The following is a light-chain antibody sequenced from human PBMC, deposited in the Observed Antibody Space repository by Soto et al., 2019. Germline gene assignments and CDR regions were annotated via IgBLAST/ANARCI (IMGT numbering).Light chain of an antibody. J-gene: IGLJ1*01. CDR3: SSYTSSSTLGV. CDR2: EVS. V-gene: IGLV2-14*01. Sequence: QSALAQPASVSWSPGQSITISCTGTSSDVDGYNYVSLYQQHPGKAPKLMIYEVSNRPSGVSNRFSGSKSGNTASLTISGLQAEDEADYYCSSYTSSSTLGVFGTGTKVTVL. CDR1: SSDVDGYNY.